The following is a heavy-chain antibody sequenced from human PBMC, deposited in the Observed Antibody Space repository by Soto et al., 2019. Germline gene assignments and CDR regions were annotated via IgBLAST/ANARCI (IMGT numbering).Heavy chain of an antibody. Sequence: QVQLAQSGAEVRKPGSSVKVSCRASGGSFSDFAFSWVRQAPGQGLEWMGGIIPMFAATKYAQRFQCRVTITADPSTRTVYLALSSLTSDDSAVYYCARGGIVAVPAALSSYDDYTNYRFDSWGQGTLVSVSS. J-gene: IGHJ4*02. V-gene: IGHV1-69*01. D-gene: IGHD2-15*01. CDR2: IIPMFAAT. CDR1: GGSFSDFA. CDR3: ARGGIVAVPAALSSYDDYTNYRFDS.